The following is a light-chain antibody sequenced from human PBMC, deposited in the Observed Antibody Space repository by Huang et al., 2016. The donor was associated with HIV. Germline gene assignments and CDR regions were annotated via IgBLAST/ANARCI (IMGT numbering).Light chain of an antibody. CDR1: QGSSSW. V-gene: IGKV1-12*01. CDR3: QQANSFPWT. CDR2: AAS. J-gene: IGKJ1*01. Sequence: DIQMTQSPSSVSASVGDRVTITCRASQGSSSWLAWYQQKPGKAPKLLIYAASSLQSGVPSRFSGSGSGTDFTRTISSLQPEDFATYYCQQANSFPWTFGQGTKVEIK.